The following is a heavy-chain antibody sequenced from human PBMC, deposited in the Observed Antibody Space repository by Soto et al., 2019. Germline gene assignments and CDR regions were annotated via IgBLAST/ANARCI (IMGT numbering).Heavy chain of an antibody. Sequence: QVQLVQSGPEVKKPGASVNVSCKASAYSYTSYGISWVRQAPGQGLEWMGWISAYNGQTNYAQKFRGRVTFTTDASTSTAFMQLRSLRSDDTVRYYCARDTSEELWAEGLNAVDVWGQGTTVTV. J-gene: IGHJ6*02. CDR2: ISAYNGQT. CDR1: AYSYTSYG. V-gene: IGHV1-18*01. CDR3: ARDTSEELWAEGLNAVDV. D-gene: IGHD3-16*01.